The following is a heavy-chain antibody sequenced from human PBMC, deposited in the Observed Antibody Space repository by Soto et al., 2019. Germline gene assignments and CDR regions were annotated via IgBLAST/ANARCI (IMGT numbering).Heavy chain of an antibody. CDR1: GGSISSGGYY. CDR3: ARDSSSTVIFDI. V-gene: IGHV4-31*03. CDR2: IYYSGST. Sequence: SETLSLTYTVSGGSISSGGYYWSWIRQHPGKGLEWIGYIYYSGSTYYNPSLKSRVTISVDTSKNQFSLKLSSVTAADTAVYYCARDSSSTVIFDIWGQGTMVTVSS. J-gene: IGHJ3*02. D-gene: IGHD6-6*01.